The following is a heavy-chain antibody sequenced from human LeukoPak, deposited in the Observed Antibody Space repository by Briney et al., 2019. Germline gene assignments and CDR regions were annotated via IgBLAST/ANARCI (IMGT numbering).Heavy chain of an antibody. V-gene: IGHV3-23*01. J-gene: IGHJ4*02. CDR2: ISGSGGGT. D-gene: IGHD3-3*01. CDR1: GFTFSTYA. Sequence: GGSLRLSCAASGFTFSTYAMSWVRQAPGKGLEWVSSISGSGGGTYYADSVKGRFTISRDNSKNTLYLQMNSLRAEDTAVYYCVGSHDFWSGSGYWGQGTLVTVSS. CDR3: VGSHDFWSGSGY.